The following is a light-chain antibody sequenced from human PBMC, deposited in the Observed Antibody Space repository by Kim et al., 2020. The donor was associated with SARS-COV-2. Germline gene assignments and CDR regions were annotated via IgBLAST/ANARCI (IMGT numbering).Light chain of an antibody. V-gene: IGKV1-5*01. J-gene: IGKJ2*01. CDR2: DAS. CDR1: QSISSW. Sequence: GDRVTITCRASQSISSWLAWYQQKPGKAPKLLIYDASSLESGVPSRFSGSGSGTEFTLTISSLQPDDFATYYCQQYNSYTFGQGTTLEIK. CDR3: QQYNSYT.